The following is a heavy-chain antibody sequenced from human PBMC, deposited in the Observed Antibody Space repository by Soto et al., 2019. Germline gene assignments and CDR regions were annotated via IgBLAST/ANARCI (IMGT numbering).Heavy chain of an antibody. CDR1: GFTFDNYA. J-gene: IGHJ4*02. D-gene: IGHD4-4*01. Sequence: EVQLVESGGGLVQPGRSLRLSCAASGFTFDNYAMQWVRQGPGTGLEWVAGITWNGGRIHYADSVKGRFTISRDNTKNSLSLQINSLRAEDTALYFCVRGFYTVDYYFDFWGQGTQVTVSS. CDR3: VRGFYTVDYYFDF. CDR2: ITWNGGRI. V-gene: IGHV3-9*01.